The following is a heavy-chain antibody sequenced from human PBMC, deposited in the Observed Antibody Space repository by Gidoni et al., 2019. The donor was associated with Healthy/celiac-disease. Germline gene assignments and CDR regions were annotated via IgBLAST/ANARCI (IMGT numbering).Heavy chain of an antibody. D-gene: IGHD5-18*01. J-gene: IGHJ6*02. Sequence: EVQLVESGGGLVKPGGSLRLSCAASGFTFSSYSMNWVRQAPGKGMEWVYSISSSSSYIYYADSVKGRFTISRDNAKNSLYLQMNSLRAEDTAVYYCARDGGYSYGLEGYYYYGMDVWGQGTTVTVSS. CDR2: ISSSSSYI. V-gene: IGHV3-21*01. CDR3: ARDGGYSYGLEGYYYYGMDV. CDR1: GFTFSSYS.